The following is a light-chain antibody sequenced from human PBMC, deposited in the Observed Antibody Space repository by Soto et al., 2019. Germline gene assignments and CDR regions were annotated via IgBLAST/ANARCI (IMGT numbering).Light chain of an antibody. CDR3: CSYADSSRIYV. CDR2: DGS. CDR1: RSDVGSYNL. V-gene: IGLV2-23*01. J-gene: IGLJ1*01. Sequence: QSALTQPASVSGSPGQSITISCTGTRSDVGSYNLVSWYQQHPGKAPKLMIYDGSTRPSGISNRFSGSKSGNTASLTISGLQAEDEAEYYCCSYADSSRIYVFGSGTKVTVL.